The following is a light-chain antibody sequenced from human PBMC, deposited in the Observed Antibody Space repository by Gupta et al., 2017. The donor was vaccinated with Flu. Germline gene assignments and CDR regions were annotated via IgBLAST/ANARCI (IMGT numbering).Light chain of an antibody. CDR2: GAS. V-gene: IGKV3-20*01. CDR1: QSLSNSY. CDR3: QQYDNSSPLT. Sequence: PLAVSPGERATLSCRASQSLSNSYLAWYQQKPGQAPRLLIYGASSRATGIPDRFSGSGSGKDFTLTISRLEPEDFAVYYCQQYDNSSPLTFGQGTRLEIK. J-gene: IGKJ5*01.